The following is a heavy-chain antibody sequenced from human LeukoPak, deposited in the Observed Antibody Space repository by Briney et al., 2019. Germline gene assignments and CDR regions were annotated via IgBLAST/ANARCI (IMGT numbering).Heavy chain of an antibody. CDR2: INSDGSIT. Sequence: GGSLRLSCAASGFIFSNYWMHWVRQAPGKGLMWVSRINSDGSITTYADFVKGRFTISRDNSKNTLYLQMNSLRAEDTAVYYCGKDLLSDSSAWYLTPFDYWGQGTLVTVSS. J-gene: IGHJ4*02. V-gene: IGHV3-74*01. D-gene: IGHD6-19*01. CDR1: GFIFSNYW. CDR3: GKDLLSDSSAWYLTPFDY.